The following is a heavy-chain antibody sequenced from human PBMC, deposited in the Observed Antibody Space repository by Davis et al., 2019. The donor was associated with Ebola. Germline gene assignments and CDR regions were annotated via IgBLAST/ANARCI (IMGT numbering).Heavy chain of an antibody. D-gene: IGHD3-3*01. CDR2: INHTGST. CDR3: AGGRVGTIFGVIIIKAGHAFDI. J-gene: IGHJ3*02. Sequence: MPSETLSLTCAVYGGSFSGSYWSWIRQPPGKGLEWIGEINHTGSTNYNPSLKSRVTISVDTSKNQFSLKLSSVTAADTAVYYCAGGRVGTIFGVIIIKAGHAFDIWGQGTMVTVSS. CDR1: GGSFSGSY. V-gene: IGHV4-34*01.